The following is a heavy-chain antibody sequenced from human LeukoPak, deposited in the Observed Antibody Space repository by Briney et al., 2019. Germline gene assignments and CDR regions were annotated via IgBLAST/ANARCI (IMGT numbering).Heavy chain of an antibody. CDR3: ARQTTSGTLWRGDYLEY. J-gene: IGHJ4*02. V-gene: IGHV1-69*05. D-gene: IGHD1-26*01. Sequence: ASVKVSCKASGDTFSNYAVSWVRQAPGQGLEWMGGIIPIFGTTNYAQKFQGRVTITTDESTSTASMELSSLRSEDTAVYYCARQTTSGTLWRGDYLEYWGQGTLVTVSS. CDR1: GDTFSNYA. CDR2: IIPIFGTT.